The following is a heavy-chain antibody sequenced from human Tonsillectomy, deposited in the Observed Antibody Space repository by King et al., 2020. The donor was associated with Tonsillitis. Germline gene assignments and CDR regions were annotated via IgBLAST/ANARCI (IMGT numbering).Heavy chain of an antibody. Sequence: VQLQESGPGLVKPSETLSLTCTVSGSSISTYYWSWIRQPPGRGLEWIGYVFYSGSTNYSPSRKSRVTMSVDTSKNQLSLKLNSVTAADTAVYYCARAHRREGLYGMDVWGPGTSVTVSS. CDR2: VFYSGST. CDR1: GSSISTYY. CDR3: ARAHRREGLYGMDV. V-gene: IGHV4-59*01. D-gene: IGHD3/OR15-3a*01. J-gene: IGHJ6*02.